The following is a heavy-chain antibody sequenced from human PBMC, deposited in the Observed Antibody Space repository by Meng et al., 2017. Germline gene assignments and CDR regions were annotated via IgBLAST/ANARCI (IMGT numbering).Heavy chain of an antibody. CDR1: GYTFTGYY. CDR2: INPNSGGT. J-gene: IGHJ5*02. V-gene: IGHV1-2*02. Sequence: ASVKVSCKASGYTFTGYYMHWVRQAPGQGLEWMGWINPNSGGTNYAQKFQGRVTMTRDTSISTAYMELSRLRSDDTAVYYCAREGHPTSSWFDPWGQGTLVTVSS. CDR3: AREGHPTSSWFDP.